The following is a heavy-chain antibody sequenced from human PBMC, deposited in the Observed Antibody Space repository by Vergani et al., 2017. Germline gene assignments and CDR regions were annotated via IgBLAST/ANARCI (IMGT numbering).Heavy chain of an antibody. V-gene: IGHV3-21*01. J-gene: IGHJ4*02. D-gene: IGHD3-10*01. CDR2: ISSSSSYI. CDR1: GFTFDDYA. Sequence: EVQLVESGGGLVQPGRSLRLSCAASGFTFDDYAMHWVRQAPGKGLEWVSSISSSSSYIYYADSVKGRFTISRDNAKNSLYLQMNSLRAEDTAVYYCARDTDPGEPYILPLYFDYWGQGTLVTVSS. CDR3: ARDTDPGEPYILPLYFDY.